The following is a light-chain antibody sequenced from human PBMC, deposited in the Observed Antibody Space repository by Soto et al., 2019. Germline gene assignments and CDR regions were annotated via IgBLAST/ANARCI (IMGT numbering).Light chain of an antibody. J-gene: IGLJ3*02. V-gene: IGLV1-44*01. CDR2: SSN. Sequence: QSVLTQPPSVSGTPGQRVTISCSGSSSNIGSNTVNWYQQLPGTAPKLLIYSSNQRPSGVPDRFSGSKSGTSASLAISGLQSEDEADYYCAAWDDSLNGVFGGGTKVTVL. CDR3: AAWDDSLNGV. CDR1: SSNIGSNT.